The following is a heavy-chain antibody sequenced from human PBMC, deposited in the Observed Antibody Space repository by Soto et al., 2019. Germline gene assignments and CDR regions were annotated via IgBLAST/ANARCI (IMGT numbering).Heavy chain of an antibody. V-gene: IGHV4-59*01. CDR3: ASAHYGDYDYYYYYYMDV. CDR1: GGSINSYY. CDR2: ISYSGST. D-gene: IGHD4-17*01. J-gene: IGHJ6*03. Sequence: SETLSLTCTVSGGSINSYYWGWVRQPPGKGLEWIGYISYSGSTSNNPSLTGRVTISEDTSKNQFSLKVSSVTAADTAVYYCASAHYGDYDYYYYYYMDVWGKGTTVTVSS.